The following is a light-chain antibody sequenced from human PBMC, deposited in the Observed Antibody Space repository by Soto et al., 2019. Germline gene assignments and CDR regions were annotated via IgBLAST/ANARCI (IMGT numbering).Light chain of an antibody. Sequence: EIVMTQSPATLSVSPGERATLSCRASQSVGSDLAWYQQKPGQAPGLLIYGASSRATGIPDRFSGSGSGTDFTLTITRLEPEDFAVYFCQQYDVSPITFGLGTRLEIK. CDR3: QQYDVSPIT. V-gene: IGKV3-20*01. CDR2: GAS. CDR1: QSVGSD. J-gene: IGKJ5*01.